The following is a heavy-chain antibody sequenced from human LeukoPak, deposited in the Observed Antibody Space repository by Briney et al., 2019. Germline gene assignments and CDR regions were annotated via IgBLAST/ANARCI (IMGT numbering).Heavy chain of an antibody. CDR2: IIPIFGTA. CDR1: GGTFSSYA. Sequence: GASVKVSCKASGGTFSSYAISWVRQAPGQGLEWMGGIIPIFGTANYAQKFQGRVTITADESTSTAYMELSSLRAEDTAVYYCAKDPYYYGSGTYQDIWGQGTMVTVSS. CDR3: AKDPYYYGSGTYQDI. J-gene: IGHJ3*02. D-gene: IGHD3-10*01. V-gene: IGHV1-69*13.